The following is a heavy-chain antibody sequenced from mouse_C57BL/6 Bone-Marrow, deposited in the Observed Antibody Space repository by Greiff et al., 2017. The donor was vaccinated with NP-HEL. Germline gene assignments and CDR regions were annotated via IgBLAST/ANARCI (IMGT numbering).Heavy chain of an antibody. D-gene: IGHD1-1*01. CDR2: IYPGNGDT. Sequence: EVKLQESGTVLARPGASVKMSCKTSGYTFTSYWMHWVKQRPGQGLEWIGAIYPGNGDTSYNQKFKGKAKLTAVTSASTAYMELSSLTNEDSAVYYCTRTFITTVVATPYWYFDVWGTGTTVTVSS. J-gene: IGHJ1*03. V-gene: IGHV1-5*01. CDR3: TRTFITTVVATPYWYFDV. CDR1: GYTFTSYW.